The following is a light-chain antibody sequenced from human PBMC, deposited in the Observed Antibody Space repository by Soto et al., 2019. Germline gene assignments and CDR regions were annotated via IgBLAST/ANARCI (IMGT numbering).Light chain of an antibody. Sequence: ETVMTQSPATLSVSPGERATLSCRASQSISSDVAWYQHKPGQAPRLLIYGASTTATGIPVRFSGSGSGTAFTLTISSLQSEDFAVYYCQQYNTWPRTVGPGTKLEIK. J-gene: IGKJ2*01. CDR2: GAS. V-gene: IGKV3-15*01. CDR1: QSISSD. CDR3: QQYNTWPRT.